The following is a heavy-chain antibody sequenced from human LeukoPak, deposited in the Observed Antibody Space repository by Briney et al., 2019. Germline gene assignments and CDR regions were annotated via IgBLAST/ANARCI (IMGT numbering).Heavy chain of an antibody. CDR2: ISYDGSNK. V-gene: IGHV3-30-3*01. CDR1: GFTFSSYA. J-gene: IGHJ4*02. CDR3: ARDPFTMIVVVFDY. Sequence: PGGSLRLSCAASGFTFSSYAMHWVRQAPGKGLGWVAVISYDGSNKYYADSVKGRFTISRDNSKNTLYLQMNSLRAEDTAVYYCARDPFTMIVVVFDYWGQGTLVTVSS. D-gene: IGHD3-22*01.